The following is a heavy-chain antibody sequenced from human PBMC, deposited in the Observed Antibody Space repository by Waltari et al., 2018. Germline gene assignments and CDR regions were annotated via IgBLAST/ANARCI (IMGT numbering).Heavy chain of an antibody. J-gene: IGHJ6*02. D-gene: IGHD3-9*01. Sequence: QVQLVQSGAEGKKPGATGRVPGRDSGYTFTGYYMHWGRQAPGQGLEWMGWINPNSGGTNYAQKFQGRVTMTRDTSISTAYMELSRLRSDDTAVYYCARDKMTGVYYYGMDVWGQGTTVTVSS. V-gene: IGHV1-2*02. CDR1: GYTFTGYY. CDR2: INPNSGGT. CDR3: ARDKMTGVYYYGMDV.